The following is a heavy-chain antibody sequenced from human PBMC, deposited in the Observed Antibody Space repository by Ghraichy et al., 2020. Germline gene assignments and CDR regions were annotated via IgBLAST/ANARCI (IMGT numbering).Heavy chain of an antibody. CDR2: INHSGST. CDR3: ARVQSGYSSSWYVS. CDR1: GGSFSGYY. J-gene: IGHJ5*02. D-gene: IGHD6-13*01. V-gene: IGHV4-34*01. Sequence: LSLTCAVYGGSFSGYYWSWIRQPPGKGLEWIGEINHSGSTNYNPSLKSRVTISVDTSKNQFSLKLSSVTAADTAVYYCARVQSGYSSSWYVSWGQGTLVTVSS.